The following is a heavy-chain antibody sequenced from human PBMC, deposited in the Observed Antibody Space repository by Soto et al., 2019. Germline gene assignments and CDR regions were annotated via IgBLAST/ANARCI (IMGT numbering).Heavy chain of an antibody. CDR3: ATEVWVYYDFWSGYSDY. CDR2: IKENGSDM. D-gene: IGHD3-3*01. J-gene: IGHJ4*02. Sequence: GGSLRLSCAASGFTFSSYWMSWVRQAPGKGLEWVANIKENGSDMYYVDSVKGRFTISRDNAKNSLYLQMNSLRAEDTAVYYCATEVWVYYDFWSGYSDYWGQGTLVTVSS. CDR1: GFTFSSYW. V-gene: IGHV3-7*01.